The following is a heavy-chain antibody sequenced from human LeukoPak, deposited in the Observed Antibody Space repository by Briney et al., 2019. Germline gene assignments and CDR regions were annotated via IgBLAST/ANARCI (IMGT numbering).Heavy chain of an antibody. CDR2: INPSSGGT. CDR1: GYTFTDYY. D-gene: IGHD3-22*01. CDR3: ARAGVWDYSDSSGYHNAAFDI. J-gene: IGHJ3*02. V-gene: IGHV1-2*02. Sequence: ASVKVSCKASGYTFTDYYTHWVRQAPGQGLEWMGWINPSSGGTNYAQKFQGRVTVTRDTSISTAYMDLSRLRSDDTAVYYCARAGVWDYSDSSGYHNAAFDIWGQGTMVTVSS.